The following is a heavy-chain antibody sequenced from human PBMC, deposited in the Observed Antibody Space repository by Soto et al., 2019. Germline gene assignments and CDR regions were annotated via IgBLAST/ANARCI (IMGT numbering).Heavy chain of an antibody. CDR1: GFTVSSNY. V-gene: IGHV3-53*01. Sequence: GGSLRLSCAASGFTVSSNYMSWVRQAPGKGLEWVSVIYSGGSTYYADSVKGRFTISRDNSKNTLYLQMNSLRAEDTAVYYCARGGDFWSGIDAFDIWGQGTMVTVSS. CDR2: IYSGGST. D-gene: IGHD3-3*01. CDR3: ARGGDFWSGIDAFDI. J-gene: IGHJ3*02.